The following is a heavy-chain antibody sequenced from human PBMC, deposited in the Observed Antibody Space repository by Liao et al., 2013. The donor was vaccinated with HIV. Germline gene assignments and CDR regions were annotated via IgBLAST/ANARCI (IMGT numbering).Heavy chain of an antibody. CDR2: MYYSGST. CDR1: GGSIRSSSYY. CDR3: ARGGALDV. V-gene: IGHV4-39*07. Sequence: QLQLQESGPGLVKPSETLSLTCTVSGGSIRSSSYYWGWIRQPPGKGLEWIGSMYYSGSTFYNPSLQSRVTISPDTSKNQFSLRLSSVTAADTAVYYCARGGALDVWGRGTTVIVS. J-gene: IGHJ3*01. D-gene: IGHD6-25*01.